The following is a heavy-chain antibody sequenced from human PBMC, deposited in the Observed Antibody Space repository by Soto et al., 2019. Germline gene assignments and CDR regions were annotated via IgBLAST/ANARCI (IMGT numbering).Heavy chain of an antibody. CDR1: GGTFSSYA. D-gene: IGHD3-10*01. CDR2: IIPIFGTA. J-gene: IGHJ4*02. CDR3: ARDLRDGSGSYYLR. Sequence: GASVKVSCKASGGTFSSYAISWVRQAPGQGLEWMGGIIPIFGTANYAQKFQCRVTITADKSTSTAYMELSSLRSEDTAVYYCARDLRDGSGSYYLRWGQGTLVTV. V-gene: IGHV1-69*06.